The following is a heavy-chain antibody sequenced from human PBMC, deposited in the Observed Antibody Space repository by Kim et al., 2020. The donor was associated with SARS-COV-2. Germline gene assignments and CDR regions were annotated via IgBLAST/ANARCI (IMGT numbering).Heavy chain of an antibody. CDR2: IYYSGST. CDR3: ARLPNYYDSSGYGVDY. D-gene: IGHD3-22*01. J-gene: IGHJ4*01. Sequence: SETLSLTCTVSGGSISSSSYYWGWIRQPPGKGLEWIGSIYYSGSTYYNPSLKSRVTISVDTSKNQFSLKLSPVTAADTAVYYCARLPNYYDSSGYGVDY. V-gene: IGHV4-39*01. CDR1: GGSISSSSYY.